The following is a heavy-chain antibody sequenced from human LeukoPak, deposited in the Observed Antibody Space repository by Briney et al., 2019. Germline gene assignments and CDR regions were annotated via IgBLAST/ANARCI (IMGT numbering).Heavy chain of an antibody. J-gene: IGHJ5*02. CDR3: ARGNIVVVVAATAYNWFDP. Sequence: SETLSLTCTVSGGSISSGSYYWRWIRQPAGKGLEWIGRIYTSGSTDYNPSLKSRVTISVDTSKNQFSLKLSSVTAADTAVYYCARGNIVVVVAATAYNWFDPWGQGTLVTVSS. D-gene: IGHD2-15*01. V-gene: IGHV4-61*02. CDR2: IYTSGST. CDR1: GGSISSGSYY.